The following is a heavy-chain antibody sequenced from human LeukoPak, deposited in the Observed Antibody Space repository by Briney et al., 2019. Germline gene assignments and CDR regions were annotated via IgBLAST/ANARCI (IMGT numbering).Heavy chain of an antibody. V-gene: IGHV3-23*01. CDR3: AKEGGIAAAGTVDYYYYYYMDV. J-gene: IGHJ6*03. CDR2: ISGSGGST. CDR1: GFTFSSYS. Sequence: GGSLRLSCAASGFTFSSYSMNWVRQAPGKGLEWVSAISGSGGSTYYADSVKGRFTISRDNSKNTLYLQMNSLRAEDTAVYYCAKEGGIAAAGTVDYYYYYYMDVWGKGTTVTISS. D-gene: IGHD6-13*01.